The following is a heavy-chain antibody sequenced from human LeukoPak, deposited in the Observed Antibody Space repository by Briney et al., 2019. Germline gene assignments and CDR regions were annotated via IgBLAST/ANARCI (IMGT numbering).Heavy chain of an antibody. CDR1: GYTFTSYG. CDR3: ATYCSGGSCYSDLGLLDY. D-gene: IGHD2-15*01. J-gene: IGHJ4*02. V-gene: IGHV1-18*01. CDR2: ISAYNGNT. Sequence: ASVKVSCKASGYTFTSYGISCVRQAPGQGLEWMGWISAYNGNTNYAQKLQGRVTMTTDTSTSTAYMELRSLRSDDTAVYYCATYCSGGSCYSDLGLLDYWGQGTLVTVSS.